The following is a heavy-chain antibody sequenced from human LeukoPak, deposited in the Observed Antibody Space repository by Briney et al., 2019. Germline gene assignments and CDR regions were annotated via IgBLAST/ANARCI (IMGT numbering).Heavy chain of an antibody. Sequence: SETLSLTCTVSGGSISSNSYYWGWIRQPPGKGLEWIGSIYYSGSTYYNPSLKSRVTISVDASKNQFSLKLSSVTAADTAVYYCAREGDCSGGSCYTTAGNWFDPWGQGTLVTVSS. CDR2: IYYSGST. CDR1: GGSISSNSYY. D-gene: IGHD2-15*01. V-gene: IGHV4-39*07. J-gene: IGHJ5*02. CDR3: AREGDCSGGSCYTTAGNWFDP.